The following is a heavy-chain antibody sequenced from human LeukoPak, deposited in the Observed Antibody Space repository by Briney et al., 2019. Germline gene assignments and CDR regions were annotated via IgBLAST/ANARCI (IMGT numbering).Heavy chain of an antibody. Sequence: GGSLRLSCAMSGFTFTNYAMTWVRQAPGKGLEWVGRIRNKANSYTTEYAASVKGRFTISRDDSKNSLYLQMNSLKCEDTAVYYCAREWDSGSYYLGYFDYWGQGTLVTVSS. J-gene: IGHJ4*02. V-gene: IGHV3-72*01. CDR3: AREWDSGSYYLGYFDY. D-gene: IGHD1-26*01. CDR2: IRNKANSYTT. CDR1: GFTFTNYA.